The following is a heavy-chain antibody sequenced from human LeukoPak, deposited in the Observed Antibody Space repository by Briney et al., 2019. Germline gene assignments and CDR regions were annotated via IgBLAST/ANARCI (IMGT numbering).Heavy chain of an antibody. J-gene: IGHJ4*02. Sequence: GGSLRLSCAASGFTFSSYWMYWVRQAPGKGLVWVSRIKSDGSSTSYADSVKGRFTISRDNAKNTLYLEMNSLRAEDTAVYYCARAVYYYNSSGYPRYYFDYWGQGTLVTVSP. CDR1: GFTFSSYW. V-gene: IGHV3-74*01. CDR3: ARAVYYYNSSGYPRYYFDY. CDR2: IKSDGSST. D-gene: IGHD3-22*01.